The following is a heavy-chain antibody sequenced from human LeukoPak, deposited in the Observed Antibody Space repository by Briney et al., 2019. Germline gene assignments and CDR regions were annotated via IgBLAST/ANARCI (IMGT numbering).Heavy chain of an antibody. CDR3: AKDFYYDSNHFDY. V-gene: IGHV3-23*01. Sequence: PGGSLRLSCAASGFTFSSYGMSWVRQAPGEGLEWGSAISDSGGSTYYADSVKGQFTISRDNSKNTLYLQMNSLRAEDTAVYYCAKDFYYDSNHFDYWGQGTLVTVSS. CDR2: ISDSGGST. D-gene: IGHD3-22*01. CDR1: GFTFSSYG. J-gene: IGHJ4*02.